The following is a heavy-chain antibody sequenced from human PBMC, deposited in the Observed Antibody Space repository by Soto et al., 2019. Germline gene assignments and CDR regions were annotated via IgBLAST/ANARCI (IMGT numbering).Heavy chain of an antibody. V-gene: IGHV4-59*01. J-gene: IGHJ4*02. D-gene: IGHD5-12*01. Sequence: SETLSLTCTVSGGSISSYYWSWFRQPPGKGLEWTGYIYYSGSTNYHPSLKSRVTIQVDTSKNQFSLKLSSVTAADTAGYYWGRAEGGHADYWGQGALVTVSS. CDR1: GGSISSYY. CDR3: GRAEGGHADY. CDR2: IYYSGST.